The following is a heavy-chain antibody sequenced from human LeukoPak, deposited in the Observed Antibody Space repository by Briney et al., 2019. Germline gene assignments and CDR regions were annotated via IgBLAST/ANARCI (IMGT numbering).Heavy chain of an antibody. CDR2: TYYRSKWYN. D-gene: IGHD1-26*01. V-gene: IGHV6-1*01. Sequence: SQTLSLTCDISGESVSSNSAAWNWIRQSPLRGLEWLGRTYYRSKWYNDYAVSLKSRMTINADTSKNHFSLQLNSVTPEDTAVYYCARSGGTASGKYERATLDYWGQGTLVTVSS. J-gene: IGHJ4*02. CDR1: GESVSSNSAA. CDR3: ARSGGTASGKYERATLDY.